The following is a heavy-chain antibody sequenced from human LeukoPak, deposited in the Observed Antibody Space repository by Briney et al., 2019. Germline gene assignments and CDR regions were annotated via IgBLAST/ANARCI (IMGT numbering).Heavy chain of an antibody. J-gene: IGHJ4*02. CDR3: ATKIVVVVAAGY. CDR2: ISGSGGGT. D-gene: IGHD2-15*01. CDR1: GFTFSNYA. V-gene: IGHV3-23*01. Sequence: PGGSLRLSCAASGFTFSNYAMSWVRQAPGKGLKWLSGISGSGGGTYYADSVKGRFTISRDNSKNTLYLQMNSLRAEDTAVYYCATKIVVVVAAGYWGQGTLVTVSS.